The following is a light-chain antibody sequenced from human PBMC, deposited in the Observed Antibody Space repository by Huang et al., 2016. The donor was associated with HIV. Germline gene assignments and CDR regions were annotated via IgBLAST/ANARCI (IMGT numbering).Light chain of an antibody. CDR1: QSISSY. CDR3: QQSYSTPQT. V-gene: IGKV1-39*01. Sequence: DIQMTQSPSSLSASVGARVTIACRASQSISSYLNWYRQKPGKAPNLLIYAASSLQGGVPSRFSGSGSGTDFTLTISSLQPEDFATYYCQQSYSTPQTFGQGTKVEIK. J-gene: IGKJ2*01. CDR2: AAS.